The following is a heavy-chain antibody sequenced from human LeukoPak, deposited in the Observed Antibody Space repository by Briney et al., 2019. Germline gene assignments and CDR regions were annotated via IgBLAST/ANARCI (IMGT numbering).Heavy chain of an antibody. CDR3: AKVGLQLDFDY. J-gene: IGHJ4*02. Sequence: GGSLRLSCAASGFTFSSYGMHWVRQAPGKGLEWVAVIWYDGSNKYYADSVKGRFTISRDNSKNTLYLQMNSLRAEDTAVYYCAKVGLQLDFDYWGQGTLVTVSS. D-gene: IGHD6-6*01. CDR2: IWYDGSNK. V-gene: IGHV3-30*02. CDR1: GFTFSSYG.